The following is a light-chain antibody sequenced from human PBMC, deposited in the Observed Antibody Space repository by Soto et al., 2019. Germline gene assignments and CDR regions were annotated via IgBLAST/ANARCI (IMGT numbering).Light chain of an antibody. CDR3: QQYGSSGT. Sequence: EIVVTQSPGTLSLSPGEKATLSCRASQSVSSNYLAWYQQKPGQAPRLLIYAASSRATGIPDRFSGSGSGTDFTLIISSLEPEDFAVYYCQQYGSSGTFGQETKVEIK. CDR1: QSVSSNY. V-gene: IGKV3-20*01. J-gene: IGKJ1*01. CDR2: AAS.